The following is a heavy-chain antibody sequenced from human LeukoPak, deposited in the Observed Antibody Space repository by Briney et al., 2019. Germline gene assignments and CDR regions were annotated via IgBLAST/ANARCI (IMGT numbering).Heavy chain of an antibody. V-gene: IGHV3-30*01. CDR2: MSFDGSHI. CDR3: ARGGTYYYQYYYMDV. Sequence: GGSLRLSCAASQFTFSSHAMNWVRQAPGKGLDWVAVMSFDGSHIYYAHSVKGRFTISRDNSNNTLFLQMNSLNADDTAVYYCARGGTYYYQYYYMDVWGKGTTVTVSS. J-gene: IGHJ6*03. CDR1: QFTFSSHA. D-gene: IGHD3-16*01.